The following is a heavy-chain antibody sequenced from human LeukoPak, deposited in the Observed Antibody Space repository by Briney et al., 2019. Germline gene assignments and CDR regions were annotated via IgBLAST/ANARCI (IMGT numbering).Heavy chain of an antibody. CDR3: DRGSGPDV. J-gene: IGHJ6*02. D-gene: IGHD3-10*01. CDR2: ISYDGSNK. CDR1: GFTFSSYG. Sequence: GGSLRLSCAASGFTFSSYGMHWVRQAPGKGLEWVAVISYDGSNKYYADSVKGRFTISRDNSKNTLYLQMNSLRAEDTAVYYCDRGSGPDVWGQGTTVTVSS. V-gene: IGHV3-30*03.